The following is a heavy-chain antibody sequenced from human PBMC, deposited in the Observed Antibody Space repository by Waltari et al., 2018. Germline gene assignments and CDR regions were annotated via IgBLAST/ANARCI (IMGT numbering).Heavy chain of an antibody. J-gene: IGHJ4*02. D-gene: IGHD2-15*01. CDR3: GREGGTSGYSGYLDT. Sequence: QVQLVESGGGVVQPGRSLRLSCAAPAFTYRTSIIHWVRQAPGKGLEGVAAMSYDGFSKYYADSGKGRFSIGRDDSQNTVYLQANSLTTEDTAVYYCGREGGTSGYSGYLDTWGQGTLVTVSS. V-gene: IGHV3-30*01. CDR2: MSYDGFSK. CDR1: AFTYRTSI.